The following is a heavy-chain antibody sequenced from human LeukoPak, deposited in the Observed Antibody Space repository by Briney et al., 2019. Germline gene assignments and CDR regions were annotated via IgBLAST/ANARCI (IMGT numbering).Heavy chain of an antibody. Sequence: QSGGSLRLSCAASGFTFTSYAMSWVRQAPGKGLEWVSAISGSGGSTYYADSVKGRFTISRDNSKNTLYLQMNSLRAEDTAVYYCAKSGLTRIGILEWSLFDYWGQGTLVTVSS. D-gene: IGHD3-3*01. V-gene: IGHV3-23*01. CDR3: AKSGLTRIGILEWSLFDY. CDR1: GFTFTSYA. J-gene: IGHJ4*02. CDR2: ISGSGGST.